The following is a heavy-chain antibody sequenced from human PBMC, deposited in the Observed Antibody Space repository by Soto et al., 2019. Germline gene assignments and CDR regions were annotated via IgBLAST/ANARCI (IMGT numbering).Heavy chain of an antibody. CDR3: TTNQEMATTFPFDY. CDR2: IRSKDYGGTT. D-gene: IGHD5-12*01. Sequence: GGSLRLSCTASGFTFGDYAMSWFRQAPRKGLEWVGFIRSKDYGGTTEYAASVKGRFTISRDDSKSIAYLQMNSLKTEDTAVYYCTTNQEMATTFPFDYWGKGTLVTVSS. J-gene: IGHJ4*02. V-gene: IGHV3-49*03. CDR1: GFTFGDYA.